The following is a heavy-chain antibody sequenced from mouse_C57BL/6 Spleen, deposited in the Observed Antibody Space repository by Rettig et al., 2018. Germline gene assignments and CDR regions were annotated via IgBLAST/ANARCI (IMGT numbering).Heavy chain of an antibody. Sequence: NYNEKFKSKATLTVDKSSSTAYMQLSSLTSEDSAVYYCARGTGTRYFDYWGQGTTLTVSS. V-gene: IGHV1-53*01. J-gene: IGHJ2*01. CDR3: ARGTGTRYFDY. D-gene: IGHD4-1*01.